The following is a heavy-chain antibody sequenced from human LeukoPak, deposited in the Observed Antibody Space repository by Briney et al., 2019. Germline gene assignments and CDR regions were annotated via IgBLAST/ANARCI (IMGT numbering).Heavy chain of an antibody. CDR2: MNPHSGNS. Sequence: ASVKVSCKASGYTFTSHEINWVRQAPGQGLEWMGWMNPHSGNSGYAQKFQGRVTMTTNNSISTAYMELSSLRSDDTAVYYCARVVGWLDPWGQGTLVTVSS. CDR3: ARVVGWLDP. CDR1: GYTFTSHE. J-gene: IGHJ5*02. V-gene: IGHV1-8*01.